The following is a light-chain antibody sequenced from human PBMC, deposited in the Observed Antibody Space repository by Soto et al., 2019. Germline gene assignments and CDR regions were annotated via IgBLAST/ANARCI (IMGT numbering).Light chain of an antibody. CDR3: CSYAGSYSFGV. J-gene: IGLJ1*01. V-gene: IGLV2-23*02. CDR2: EVS. Sequence: QSVLTQPASVSGSPGQSITISCTGTPSDVGTYNFVSWYQQYPGKAPKLMIYEVSKRPSGVSNRFSGSKSANTASLTISGLQAEDEADYYCCSYAGSYSFGVFGTGTKVTVL. CDR1: PSDVGTYNF.